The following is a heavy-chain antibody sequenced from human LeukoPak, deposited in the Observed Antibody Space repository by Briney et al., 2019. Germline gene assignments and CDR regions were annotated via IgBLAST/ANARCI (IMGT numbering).Heavy chain of an antibody. J-gene: IGHJ6*03. Sequence: SETLSLTCAVYGGSFSSYYWSWLRQPPGKGLEWVGEINNSGSTNYNPSLRSKDTISVDRSKNKFSLKLSFVTAADTAVYYCARGSGRCCSSTSCYRVATRDYYYDKGGWGKGATVTVSS. V-gene: IGHV4-34*01. D-gene: IGHD2-2*02. CDR1: GGSFSSYY. CDR2: INNSGST. CDR3: ARGSGRCCSSTSCYRVATRDYYYDKGG.